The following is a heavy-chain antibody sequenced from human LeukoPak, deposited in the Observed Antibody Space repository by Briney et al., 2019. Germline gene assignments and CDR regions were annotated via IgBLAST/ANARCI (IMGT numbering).Heavy chain of an antibody. Sequence: SETLSLTCTVAGGSISSYYGSWIRQSPGKGLECMGDIHYTGSTNYNPSLKSRVTMSIDTSTNQLSLKLSSVTAADTAVYYCARDSGTTGEVKFDPWGQGTLVTVSS. CDR1: GGSISSYY. J-gene: IGHJ5*02. CDR3: ARDSGTTGEVKFDP. CDR2: IHYTGST. D-gene: IGHD3-10*01. V-gene: IGHV4-59*12.